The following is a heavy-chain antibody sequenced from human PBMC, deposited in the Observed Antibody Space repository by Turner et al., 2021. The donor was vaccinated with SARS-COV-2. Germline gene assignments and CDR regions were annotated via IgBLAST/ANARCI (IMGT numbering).Heavy chain of an antibody. J-gene: IGHJ6*02. D-gene: IGHD6-13*01. CDR2: IYYSRST. CDR3: ATSTVAGTELNYYGMDV. V-gene: IGHV4-39*01. CDR1: GCSISSSSYY. Sequence: QLQLPESGPGLVKPSETLFLPCTVSGCSISSSSYYWGWIRQPPGKGLEWIGSIYYSRSTYYNPSLKSRVTISVDTSKNQFSLKLSSVTAADTAVYYCATSTVAGTELNYYGMDVWGQGTTVTVSS.